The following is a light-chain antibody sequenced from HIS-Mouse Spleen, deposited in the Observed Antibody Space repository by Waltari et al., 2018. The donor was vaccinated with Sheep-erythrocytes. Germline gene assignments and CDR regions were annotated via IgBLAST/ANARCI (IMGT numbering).Light chain of an antibody. V-gene: IGLV2-11*01. CDR1: SRDVVGYNY. CDR3: CSYAGSYNHV. CDR2: DVS. J-gene: IGLJ1*01. Sequence: QSALTQPRSVSGSPGQSVTISCTGTSRDVVGYNYVSWYQQHPGNAPKLMIYDVSKRPSGVPDRFSGSKSGNTASLTISGLQAEDEADYYCCSYAGSYNHVFATGTKVTVL.